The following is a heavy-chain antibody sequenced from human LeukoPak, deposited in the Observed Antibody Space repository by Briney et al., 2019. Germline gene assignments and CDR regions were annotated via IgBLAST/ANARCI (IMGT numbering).Heavy chain of an antibody. V-gene: IGHV4-59*01. D-gene: IGHD3-10*01. J-gene: IGHJ5*02. CDR3: ARSMVRGVIINWFDP. CDR1: GGSISSNY. CDR2: IYYSGST. Sequence: SETLSLTCTVSGGSISSNYWSWIRQPPGKGLEWIGYIYYSGSTNYNPSLKSRVTISVDTSKNQFSLKLSSVTAADTAVYYCARSMVRGVIINWFDPWGQGTLVTVS.